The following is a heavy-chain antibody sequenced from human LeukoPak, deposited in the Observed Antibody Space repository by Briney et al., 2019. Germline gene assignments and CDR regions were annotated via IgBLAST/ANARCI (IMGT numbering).Heavy chain of an antibody. D-gene: IGHD5-12*01. CDR1: GFTFSSYA. J-gene: IGHJ4*02. Sequence: PGRSLRLSCAASGFTFSSYAMHWVREAPGKGLEWVPVISYDGSNKYFADSVKGRFTISRDNSKNTLYLQMNSLRAEDTAVYYCARDLGMVAAETFDYWGQGTLVTLSS. CDR3: ARDLGMVAAETFDY. V-gene: IGHV3-30-3*01. CDR2: ISYDGSNK.